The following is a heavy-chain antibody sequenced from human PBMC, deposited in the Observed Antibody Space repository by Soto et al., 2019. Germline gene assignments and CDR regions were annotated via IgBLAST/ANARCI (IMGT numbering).Heavy chain of an antibody. CDR3: ARQFDDHTGGGNYYYGLDV. J-gene: IGHJ6*02. CDR2: IYPGDSDT. Sequence: PGESLKISCEASGYSFNSYWIAWVRQMPGKGLEWMGIIYPGDSDTRYSPSFQGQVTISADKYINTAYLQWSSLKASDTATYYCARQFDDHTGGGNYYYGLDVWGLGTTVTVSS. CDR1: GYSFNSYW. D-gene: IGHD2-8*02. V-gene: IGHV5-51*01.